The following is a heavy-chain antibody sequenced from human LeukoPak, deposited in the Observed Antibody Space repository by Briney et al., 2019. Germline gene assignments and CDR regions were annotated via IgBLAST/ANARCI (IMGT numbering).Heavy chain of an antibody. D-gene: IGHD3-10*01. CDR3: AKSLYGSGSYYMDV. CDR2: ISGSGGST. Sequence: GGSLRLSCAASGFTFSSYAMSWVRQAPGKGLEWVSAISGSGGSTYYADSVKGRFTISRDNSKNTLYLQMNSLRAEDTAVYYCAKSLYGSGSYYMDVWGKGTTVTVSS. J-gene: IGHJ6*03. CDR1: GFTFSSYA. V-gene: IGHV3-23*01.